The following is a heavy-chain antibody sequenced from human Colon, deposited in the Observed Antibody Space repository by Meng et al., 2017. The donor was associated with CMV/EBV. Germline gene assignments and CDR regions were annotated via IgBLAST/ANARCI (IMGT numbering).Heavy chain of an antibody. V-gene: IGHV3-9*01. CDR1: GFKFDDYG. CDR3: VRTPAAATGWFDP. Sequence: SLKISCTASGFKFDDYGMHWVRQVPGKGLEWVAGIGWNSNSIEYADSVKGRFTISRDNAKNSLYLQMNSLRADDTAVYYCVRTPAAATGWFDPWGQGTLVTVSS. J-gene: IGHJ5*02. CDR2: IGWNSNSI. D-gene: IGHD6-13*01.